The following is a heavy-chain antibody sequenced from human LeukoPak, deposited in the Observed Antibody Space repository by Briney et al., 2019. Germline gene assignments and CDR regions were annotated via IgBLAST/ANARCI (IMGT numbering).Heavy chain of an antibody. V-gene: IGHV4-34*01. CDR1: GGSFGGYY. D-gene: IGHD3-16*02. J-gene: IGHJ4*02. CDR3: ARAENGRYDYVWGSYRYYFDY. CDR2: INHSGST. Sequence: NPSETLSLTCAVYGGSFGGYYWSWIRQPPGKGLEWIGEINHSGSTNYNPSLKSRVTISVDTSKNQFSLKLSSVTAADTAVYYCARAENGRYDYVWGSYRYYFDYWGQGTLVTVSS.